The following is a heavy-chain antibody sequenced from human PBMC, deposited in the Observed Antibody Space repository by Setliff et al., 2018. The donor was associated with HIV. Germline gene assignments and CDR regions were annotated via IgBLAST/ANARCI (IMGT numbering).Heavy chain of an antibody. V-gene: IGHV3-23*01. Sequence: GGSLRLSCAASGFAFSTFDMNWVRQAPGKGLEWVSAVGVGGGATYYADSVRGRFAVSRDDSKNTLYLEMSGLRAEDTAIYYCAKALGYYYDSSGYYYGRGAFDIWGQGTMVTVSS. CDR2: VGVGGGAT. CDR1: GFAFSTFD. J-gene: IGHJ3*02. D-gene: IGHD3-22*01. CDR3: AKALGYYYDSSGYYYGRGAFDI.